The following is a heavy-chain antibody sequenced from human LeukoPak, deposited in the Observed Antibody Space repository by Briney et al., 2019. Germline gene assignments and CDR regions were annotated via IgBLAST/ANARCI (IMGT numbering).Heavy chain of an antibody. V-gene: IGHV4-39*01. D-gene: IGHD6-13*01. CDR1: GGSISSSSYY. CDR3: ARHIWTAADDSWFDP. J-gene: IGHJ5*02. Sequence: PSETLSLTCTVSGGSISSSSYYWGWIRQPPGKGLEWIGSIYYSGSTYYNPSLKSRVTISVDTSKNQFSLKLSSVTAADTAVYYCARHIWTAADDSWFDPWGQGTLVTVSS. CDR2: IYYSGST.